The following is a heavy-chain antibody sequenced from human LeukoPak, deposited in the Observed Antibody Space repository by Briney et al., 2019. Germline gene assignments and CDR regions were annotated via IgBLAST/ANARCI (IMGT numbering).Heavy chain of an antibody. CDR1: GYTFTGYY. CDR2: INPNSGGT. D-gene: IGHD5-18*01. J-gene: IGHJ4*02. CDR3: ARDRSLHTAMARPPRY. Sequence: GASVKVSCKAFGYTFTGYYMHWVRQAPGQGLEWMGWINPNSGGTNYAQKFQGRVTMTRDTSISTAYMELSRLRSDDTAVYYCARDRSLHTAMARPPRYWGQGTLVTVSS. V-gene: IGHV1-2*02.